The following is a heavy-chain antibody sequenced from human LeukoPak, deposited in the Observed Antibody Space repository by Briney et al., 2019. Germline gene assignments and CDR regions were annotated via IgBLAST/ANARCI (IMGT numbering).Heavy chain of an antibody. CDR3: ATRASLLVRGRYFDY. D-gene: IGHD6-6*01. V-gene: IGHV4-59*12. CDR2: IYYSGST. Sequence: SETLSLTCTVSGGSISSYYWSWIRQPPGKGLEWIGYIYYSGSTNYNPSLKSRVTISVDTSKNQFSLKLSSVTAADTAVYYCATRASLLVRGRYFDYWGQGTLVTVSS. CDR1: GGSISSYY. J-gene: IGHJ4*02.